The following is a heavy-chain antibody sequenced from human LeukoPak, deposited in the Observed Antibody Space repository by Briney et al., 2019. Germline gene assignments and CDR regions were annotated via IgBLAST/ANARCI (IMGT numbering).Heavy chain of an antibody. D-gene: IGHD6-6*01. CDR2: LFHSGTT. CDR1: GDSVSTNLYY. CDR3: ARQGYGRSSFFDH. Sequence: SETLSLTCTVSGDSVSTNLYYWGWFRQPPGKGLEWIGNLFHSGTTYYNSSLKSRVSISVDTSKNQFSLKLDSVTAADTAVYYCARQGYGRSSFFDHWGQGTLVTVSS. V-gene: IGHV4-39*01. J-gene: IGHJ4*02.